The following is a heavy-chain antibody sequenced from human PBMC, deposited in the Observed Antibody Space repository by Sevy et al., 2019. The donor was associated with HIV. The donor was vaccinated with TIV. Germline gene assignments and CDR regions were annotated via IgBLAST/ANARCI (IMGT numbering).Heavy chain of an antibody. CDR3: ARDHLLSLAYSWFDP. Sequence: SETLSLTCTVSGGSVSRSNYYWGWIRQSPGKGLEWIGSIFYTGPTHYNPSLKSRVTISVDTSKNQFSLKLSSVTAADTAVYYCARDHLLSLAYSWFDPWGQGTLVTVSS. CDR1: GGSVSRSNYY. CDR2: IFYTGPT. J-gene: IGHJ5*02. V-gene: IGHV4-39*01. D-gene: IGHD2-2*01.